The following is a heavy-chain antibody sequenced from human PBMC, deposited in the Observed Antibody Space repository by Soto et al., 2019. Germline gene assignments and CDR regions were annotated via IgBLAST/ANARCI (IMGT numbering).Heavy chain of an antibody. Sequence: SETLSLTCTVSGGSISSGGYYWSWIRQHPGKGLEWIGYIYYSGSTYYNPSLKSRVTISVDTSKNQFSLKLSSVTAADTAVYYCARGKGNSNPVWYFDYWGQGTLVTVSS. D-gene: IGHD4-4*01. CDR3: ARGKGNSNPVWYFDY. J-gene: IGHJ4*02. CDR2: IYYSGST. CDR1: GGSISSGGYY. V-gene: IGHV4-31*03.